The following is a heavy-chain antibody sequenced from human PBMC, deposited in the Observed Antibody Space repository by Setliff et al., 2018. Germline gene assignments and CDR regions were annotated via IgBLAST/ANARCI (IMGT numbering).Heavy chain of an antibody. V-gene: IGHV7-4-1*02. CDR3: ARDLGYCSTTSCHGDWFDP. CDR2: INTNTGNP. D-gene: IGHD2-2*01. Sequence: ASVKVSCKTSGYTFTTYAINWVRQAPGQGLEWMGWINTNTGNPTYAQDFTGRFVFSLDTSVSTAYLQISSLKAEDTAVYYCARDLGYCSTTSCHGDWFDPWGQGTLVTVS. CDR1: GYTFTTYA. J-gene: IGHJ5*02.